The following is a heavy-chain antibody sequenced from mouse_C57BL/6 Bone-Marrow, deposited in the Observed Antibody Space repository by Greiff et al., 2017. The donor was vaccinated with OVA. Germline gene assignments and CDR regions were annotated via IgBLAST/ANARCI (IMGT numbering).Heavy chain of an antibody. J-gene: IGHJ1*03. CDR1: GFTFSSYA. Sequence: DVQLVESGGGLVKPGGSLKLSCAASGFTFSSYAMSWVRQTPEKRLEWVATISDGGSYTYYPDNVKGRFTISRDNAKNNLYLQMSHLKSEDTAMYYCARVSIYYYGTFYWYFDVWGTGTTVTVSS. CDR2: ISDGGSYT. D-gene: IGHD1-1*01. V-gene: IGHV5-4*01. CDR3: ARVSIYYYGTFYWYFDV.